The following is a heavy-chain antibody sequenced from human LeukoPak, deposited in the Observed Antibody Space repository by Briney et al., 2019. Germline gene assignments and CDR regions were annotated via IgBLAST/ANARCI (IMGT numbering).Heavy chain of an antibody. CDR2: ISYDGSNK. V-gene: IGHV3-30*18. D-gene: IGHD3-22*01. CDR1: GFTFSSYG. CDR3: AKDRNYYDSSGSIYFDY. J-gene: IGHJ4*02. Sequence: PGGSLRLSCAASGFTFSSYGMHWVRQAPGKGLEWVAVISYDGSNKYYADSVKGRFTISRDNSKNTLYLQMNSLRAEDTAVYYCAKDRNYYDSSGSIYFDYWGQGTLVTVSS.